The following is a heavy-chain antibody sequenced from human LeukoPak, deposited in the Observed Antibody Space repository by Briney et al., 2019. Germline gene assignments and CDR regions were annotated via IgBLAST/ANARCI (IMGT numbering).Heavy chain of an antibody. J-gene: IGHJ6*02. CDR1: GYTFTNFG. CDR3: ARQGGWLLNDYYYGMDV. Sequence: ASVKVSCKASGYTFTNFGINWVRQAPGQGLEWMGWISVYHGKTNYAQKFQGRVTMTTDTSTSTAYMELRSLRSDDTAVYYCARQGGWLLNDYYYGMDVWGQGTTVTVSS. CDR2: ISVYHGKT. V-gene: IGHV1-18*01. D-gene: IGHD3-9*01.